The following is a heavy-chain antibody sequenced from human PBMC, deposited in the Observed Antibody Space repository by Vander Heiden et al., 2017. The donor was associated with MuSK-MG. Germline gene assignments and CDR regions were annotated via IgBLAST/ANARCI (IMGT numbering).Heavy chain of an antibody. CDR2: FFQSGST. D-gene: IGHD2-15*01. J-gene: IGHJ6*03. CDR1: GYSINSGYY. CDR3: ARTRCSSSSCKPAYQYYMDV. V-gene: IGHV4-38-2*01. Sequence: QVQLQESGPRLVKPSETLSLTCAVSGYSINSGYYWGWIRQSPGTGLEWSGSFFQSGSTYYNPSLKSRVTISADTSKNQFSLKLSSVTAADTAVYYCARTRCSSSSCKPAYQYYMDVWGKGTTVTVSS.